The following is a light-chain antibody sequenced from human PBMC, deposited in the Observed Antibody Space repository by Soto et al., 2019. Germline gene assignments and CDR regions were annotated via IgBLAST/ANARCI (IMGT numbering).Light chain of an antibody. J-gene: IGKJ1*01. CDR1: QSISSW. CDR2: DAS. V-gene: IGKV1-5*01. Sequence: DIQMTQSPSTLSVSVGDRVTITCRASQSISSWLAWYQQKPGKAPKLLIYDASSLESGVPSRFSGSGSGTDFTLTISSLQPEDFATYYCQQYDTYWTFGQGTKVDIK. CDR3: QQYDTYWT.